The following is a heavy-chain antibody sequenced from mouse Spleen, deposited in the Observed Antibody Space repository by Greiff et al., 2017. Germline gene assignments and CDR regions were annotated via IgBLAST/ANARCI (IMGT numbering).Heavy chain of an antibody. CDR1: GFTFSDFY. V-gene: IGHV7-1*01. D-gene: IGHD1-1*02. CDR3: ARDAYGSYAMDY. CDR2: SRNKANDYTT. J-gene: IGHJ4*01. Sequence: EVQVVESGGGLVQSGRSLRLSCATSGFTFSDFYMEWVRQAPGKGLEWIAASRNKANDYTTEYSASVKGRFIVSRDTSQSILYLQMNALRAEDTAIYYCARDAYGSYAMDYWGQGTSVTVSS.